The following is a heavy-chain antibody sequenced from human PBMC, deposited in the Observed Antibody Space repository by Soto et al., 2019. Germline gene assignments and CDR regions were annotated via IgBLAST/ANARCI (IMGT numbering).Heavy chain of an antibody. J-gene: IGHJ2*01. Sequence: QLQLQESGPGLVKPSETLSLTCTVSVGSISSSFYYWGWIRQPPGKGLEWIGSIHYSGSTYYNPSLKSRVTISGDTSKNQFSLKLSSVTAADTAVYYCARHFLVRGVIHWYFDLWGRGTLVTVSS. D-gene: IGHD3-10*01. V-gene: IGHV4-39*01. CDR2: IHYSGST. CDR3: ARHFLVRGVIHWYFDL. CDR1: VGSISSSFYY.